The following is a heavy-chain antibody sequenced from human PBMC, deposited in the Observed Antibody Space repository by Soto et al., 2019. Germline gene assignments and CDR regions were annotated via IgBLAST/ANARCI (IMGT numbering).Heavy chain of an antibody. CDR2: INAGNGNT. J-gene: IGHJ4*02. D-gene: IGHD3-22*01. CDR3: ARDNKTYYYDSSGLIDY. V-gene: IGHV1-3*01. CDR1: GYTFTSYA. Sequence: ASVKVSCKASGYTFTSYAMHWVRQAPGQRLERMGWINAGNGNTKNSQKIQGRVTITRDTTASTAYMKQSSLRSKDTAENYNARDNKTYYYDSSGLIDYWGQGTLVTVSS.